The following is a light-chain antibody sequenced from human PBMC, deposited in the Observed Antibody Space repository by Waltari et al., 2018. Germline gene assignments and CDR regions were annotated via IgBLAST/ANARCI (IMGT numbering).Light chain of an antibody. CDR2: EVF. J-gene: IGLJ1*01. CDR3: CSYAGRGTYV. Sequence: QSALTQPASVSGTPGQSITIPCSGTTSHLVCYDLLSWYQQHPGEAPKLLICEVFKRPPDTSSRFSGAKSGSTASLTISGLQPEDEADYYCCSYAGRGTYVFGSGTKVTVL. V-gene: IGLV2-23*02. CDR1: TSHLVCYDL.